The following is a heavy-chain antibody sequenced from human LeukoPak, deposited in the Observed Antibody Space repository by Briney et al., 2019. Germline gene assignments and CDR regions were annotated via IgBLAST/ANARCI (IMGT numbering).Heavy chain of an antibody. D-gene: IGHD3-22*01. J-gene: IGHJ3*02. Sequence: SETLSLTCTVSGGSISSSSYYWGWIRQPPGKGLEWIGSIYYSGSTYYNPSLKSRVTISVDTSKNRFSLKLSSVTAADTAVYYCARQPQVVISAFDIWGQGTMVTVSS. CDR1: GGSISSSSYY. CDR2: IYYSGST. CDR3: ARQPQVVISAFDI. V-gene: IGHV4-39*07.